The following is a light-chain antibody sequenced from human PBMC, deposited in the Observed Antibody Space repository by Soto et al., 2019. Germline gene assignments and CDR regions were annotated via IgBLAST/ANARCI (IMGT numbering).Light chain of an antibody. V-gene: IGKV1-5*03. CDR2: KAS. J-gene: IGKJ1*01. CDR1: QSISSW. Sequence: DIQMTQYTSTLSASVGDRVTITCRASQSISSWLAWYQQKPGKAPKLLIYKASSLESGVPSRFSGSGSGTEFTLTISSLQPDDFATYYCQQYISYSSTFGQGTKVDI. CDR3: QQYISYSST.